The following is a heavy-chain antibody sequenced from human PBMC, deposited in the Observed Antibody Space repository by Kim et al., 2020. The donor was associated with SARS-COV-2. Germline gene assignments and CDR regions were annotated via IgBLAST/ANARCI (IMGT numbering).Heavy chain of an antibody. D-gene: IGHD6-19*01. CDR3: ARERKAGAGPFDY. J-gene: IGHJ4*02. CDR1: GFTFSSYS. Sequence: GGSLRLSCAASGFTFSSYSMNWVRQAPGKGLEWVSSISSSSSYIYYADSVKGRFTISRDNAKNSLYLQMNSLRAEDTAVYYCARERKAGAGPFDYWGQGTLVTVSS. V-gene: IGHV3-21*01. CDR2: ISSSSSYI.